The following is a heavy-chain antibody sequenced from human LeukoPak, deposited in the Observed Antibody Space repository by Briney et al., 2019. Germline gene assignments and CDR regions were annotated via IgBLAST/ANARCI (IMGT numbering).Heavy chain of an antibody. D-gene: IGHD3-16*01. CDR2: IYYSGST. J-gene: IGHJ5*02. CDR1: GGSFSGYY. CDR3: ARDGGGFRFDP. V-gene: IGHV4-59*01. Sequence: SETLSLTCAVYGGSFSGYYWSWIRQPPGKGLEWIGYIYYSGSTNYNPSLKSRVTISVDTSKNQFSLKLSSVTAADTAVYYCARDGGGFRFDPWGQGTLVTVSS.